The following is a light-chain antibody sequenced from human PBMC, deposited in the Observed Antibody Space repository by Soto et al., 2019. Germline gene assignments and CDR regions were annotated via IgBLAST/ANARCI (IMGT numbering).Light chain of an antibody. CDR1: QSVGSN. V-gene: IGKV3-15*01. J-gene: IGKJ5*01. CDR2: DAS. CDR3: QQYNDWPRT. Sequence: EIVMTQSPATLSVSPGERATLSCRAGQSVGSNLAWYQQRPGQAPRLLIYDASTRATEIPARFSGSGSGTDFTLTISSLQSEDFAVYYCQQYNDWPRTFGQGTRLEIK.